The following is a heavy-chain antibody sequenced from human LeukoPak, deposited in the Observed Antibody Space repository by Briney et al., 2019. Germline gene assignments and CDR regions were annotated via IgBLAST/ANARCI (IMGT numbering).Heavy chain of an antibody. CDR2: INYSGTT. V-gene: IGHV4-30-4*08. J-gene: IGHJ4*02. CDR3: ARARAYSSSWFYFDY. D-gene: IGHD6-13*01. CDR1: GGSISSDDYY. Sequence: PSETLSLTCTVSGGSISSDDYYWRWLRQAPGRGLECVGYINYSGTTYNNPSLKSRVTNTVETTKKQFSLKLISVTAADTAVYRCARARAYSSSWFYFDYWGQGTLVTVSS.